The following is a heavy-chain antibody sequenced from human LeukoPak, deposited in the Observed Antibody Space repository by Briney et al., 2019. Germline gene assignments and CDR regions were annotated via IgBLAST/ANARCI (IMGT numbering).Heavy chain of an antibody. CDR1: GFTFSSYG. J-gene: IGHJ4*02. D-gene: IGHD3-3*01. CDR2: IWYDGSNK. Sequence: PGGSLRLSCAASGFTFSSYGMHWVRQAPGKGLEWVAVIWYDGSNKYYVDSVKGRFTISRDNSKNTLYLQMNGLRAEDTAVYYCARDGYDFWSGYYPIFDYWGQGTLVTVSS. V-gene: IGHV3-33*01. CDR3: ARDGYDFWSGYYPIFDY.